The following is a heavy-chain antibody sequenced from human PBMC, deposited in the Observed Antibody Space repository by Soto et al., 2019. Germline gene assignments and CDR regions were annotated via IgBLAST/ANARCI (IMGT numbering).Heavy chain of an antibody. CDR1: GGSISSYY. CDR3: ARTERGYCSGGSCYSHSAWFDP. D-gene: IGHD2-15*01. CDR2: IYYSGST. J-gene: IGHJ5*02. Sequence: SETLSLTCTVSGGSISSYYWSWIRQPPGKGLEWIGYIYYSGSTNYNPSLKSRVTISVDTSKNQFSLKLSSVTAAGTAVYYCARTERGYCSGGSCYSHSAWFDPWGQGTLVTVSS. V-gene: IGHV4-59*08.